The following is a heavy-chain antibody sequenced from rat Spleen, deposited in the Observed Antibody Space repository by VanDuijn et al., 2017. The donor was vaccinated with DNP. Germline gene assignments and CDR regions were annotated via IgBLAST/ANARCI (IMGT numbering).Heavy chain of an antibody. CDR3: ARQDPFDY. Sequence: EVQLVESGGGLVQPGRSLELSCAASGFTFSDYYMAWVRQAPKKGLEWVASISYDGFTTYYRDSVKGRFTISRDNAKSTLYLQMDSLRSEDTATYYCARQDPFDYWGQGVMVTVSS. J-gene: IGHJ2*01. CDR2: ISYDGFTT. V-gene: IGHV5-7*01. CDR1: GFTFSDYY.